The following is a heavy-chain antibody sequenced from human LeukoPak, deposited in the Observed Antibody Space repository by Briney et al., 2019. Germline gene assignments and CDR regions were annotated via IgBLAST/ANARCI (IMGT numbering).Heavy chain of an antibody. CDR1: GFTFSSYA. CDR3: AREFCSSTSCYGMDV. V-gene: IGHV3-30-3*01. CDR2: ISYDGSNK. Sequence: GRSLRPSCAASGFTFSSYAMHWVRQAPGKGLEWVAVISYDGSNKYYADSVKGRFTISRDNSKNTLYLQMNSLRAEDTAVYYCAREFCSSTSCYGMDVWGQGTTVTVSS. D-gene: IGHD2-2*01. J-gene: IGHJ6*02.